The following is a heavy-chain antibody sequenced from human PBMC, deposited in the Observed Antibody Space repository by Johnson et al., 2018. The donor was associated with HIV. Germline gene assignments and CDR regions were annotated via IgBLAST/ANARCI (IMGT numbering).Heavy chain of an antibody. CDR2: IKSKSDGGTT. J-gene: IGHJ3*02. V-gene: IGHV3-15*01. D-gene: IGHD1-26*01. CDR1: GFTFSNAW. CDR3: ARLTWDQNRGWDAFDI. Sequence: VQLVESGGGLVKPGGSLTLSCAASGFTFSNAWMNWVRQAPGKGLEWVGRIKSKSDGGTTDYAGTVKGRFTISRDDSKNTLYLQMKSLRAEDTAVYYCARLTWDQNRGWDAFDIWDQGTMVTVSS.